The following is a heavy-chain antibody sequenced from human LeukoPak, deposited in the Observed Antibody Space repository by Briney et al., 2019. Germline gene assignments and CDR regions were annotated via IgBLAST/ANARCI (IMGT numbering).Heavy chain of an antibody. CDR2: IWFDGSNQ. CDR1: GFTFSTYG. CDR3: ARDRGSGDSFDL. J-gene: IGHJ3*01. Sequence: GRSLRLSCAASGFTFSTYGMHWVRQAPGKGLEGVADIWFDGSNQYYVDSVRGRFSISRDNSKNTLYLQMNTLRAEDTDVYYCARDRGSGDSFDLWGQGAMVTVSS. V-gene: IGHV3-33*01. D-gene: IGHD6-19*01.